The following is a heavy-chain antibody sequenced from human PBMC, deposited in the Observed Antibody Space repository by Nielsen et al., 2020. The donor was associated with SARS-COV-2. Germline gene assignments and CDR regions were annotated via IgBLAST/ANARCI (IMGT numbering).Heavy chain of an antibody. CDR1: GFTFDDYA. D-gene: IGHD3-3*01. Sequence: GESLKISCAASGFTFDDYAMHWVRQAPGKGLEWVSLISWDGDSTYYADSVKGRFTISRDNAKNSLYLQMNSLRAEDTALYYCAKEPSGHYYYYMDVWGKGTTVTVSS. J-gene: IGHJ6*03. CDR3: AKEPSGHYYYYMDV. V-gene: IGHV3-43D*03. CDR2: ISWDGDST.